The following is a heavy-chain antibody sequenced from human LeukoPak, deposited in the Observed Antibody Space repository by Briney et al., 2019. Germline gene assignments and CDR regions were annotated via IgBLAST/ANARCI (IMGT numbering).Heavy chain of an antibody. D-gene: IGHD6-13*01. CDR1: GYTFTGHY. V-gene: IGHV1-2*02. Sequence: ASVKVSCKASGYTFTGHYMHWVRQAPGQGLEWMGWINPNSGGTNYAQKFQGRVTMTRDTSISTAYMELSRLRSDDTAVYYCAREMSSSWYGNWFDPWGQGTLVTVSS. CDR2: INPNSGGT. J-gene: IGHJ5*02. CDR3: AREMSSSWYGNWFDP.